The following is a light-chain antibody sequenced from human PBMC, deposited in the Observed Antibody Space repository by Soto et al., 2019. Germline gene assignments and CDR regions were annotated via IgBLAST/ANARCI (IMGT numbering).Light chain of an antibody. CDR1: QSVSNN. J-gene: IGKJ2*01. V-gene: IGKV3-15*01. Sequence: ETVMTQSPATLSLFPGERATLSCRASQSVSNNLAWYQQKSGQSPRLLIYGASTRATGIPARFSGSGSETDFTLTISSLQSEDFAVYYCQQYGSSPRTFGQGTKLEIK. CDR2: GAS. CDR3: QQYGSSPRT.